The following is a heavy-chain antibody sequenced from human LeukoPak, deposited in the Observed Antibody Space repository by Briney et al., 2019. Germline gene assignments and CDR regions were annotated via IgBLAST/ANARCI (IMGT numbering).Heavy chain of an antibody. D-gene: IGHD3-16*02. CDR2: FDPEDGET. CDR3: ATLGSYPPNWFDP. CDR1: GYTLTELS. Sequence: ASVPVSCKVSGYTLTELSMHWVRQAPGKGLEWMGGFDPEDGETIYAQKFQGRVTMTEDTSTDTAYMELSSLRSEDTAVYYCATLGSYPPNWFDPWGQGTMVTVSS. J-gene: IGHJ5*02. V-gene: IGHV1-24*01.